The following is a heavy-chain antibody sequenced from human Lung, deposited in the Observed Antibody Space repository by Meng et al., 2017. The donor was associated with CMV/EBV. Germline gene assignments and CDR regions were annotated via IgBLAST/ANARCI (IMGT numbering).Heavy chain of an antibody. D-gene: IGHD2-8*01. V-gene: IGHV3-21*02. CDR2: ITSSSSYI. CDR3: AKDLYYSFDY. CDR1: GFTFSNSS. Sequence: EVQRGESGGGLVKPGGSLRLSCAASGFTFSNSSMNWVRQTPGKGLEWVSSITSSSSYIYYADSVKGRFTISRDNAKNSLYLQMNSLRVEDTAVYYCAKDLYYSFDYWGQGTLVTVSS. J-gene: IGHJ4*02.